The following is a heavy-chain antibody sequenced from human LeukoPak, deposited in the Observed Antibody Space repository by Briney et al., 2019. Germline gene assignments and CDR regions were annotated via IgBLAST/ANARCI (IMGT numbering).Heavy chain of an antibody. J-gene: IGHJ4*02. CDR2: ISSSSSYI. V-gene: IGHV3-21*01. Sequence: PGGSLGLSCAASGFTFSSYSMNWVRQAPGKGLEWVSSISSSSSYIYYADSVKGRFTISRDNAKNSLYLQMNSLRAEDTAVYYCAREILRQWPDWGQGTLVTVSS. CDR3: AREILRQWPD. D-gene: IGHD6-19*01. CDR1: GFTFSSYS.